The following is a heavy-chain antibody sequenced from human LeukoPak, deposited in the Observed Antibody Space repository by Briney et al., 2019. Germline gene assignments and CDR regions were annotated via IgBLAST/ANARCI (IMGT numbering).Heavy chain of an antibody. D-gene: IGHD6-19*01. CDR2: IYDSGST. Sequence: PSETLSLTCAVYGGSFSGYYWSWVRQPPGKGLEWIGFIYDSGSTNYNPSLKSRVTISVDTSKNQFSLKLNSVTAADTAVYYCARHVTAVAGNWYFDYWGQGTLVTVSS. J-gene: IGHJ4*02. CDR3: ARHVTAVAGNWYFDY. V-gene: IGHV4-59*08. CDR1: GGSFSGYY.